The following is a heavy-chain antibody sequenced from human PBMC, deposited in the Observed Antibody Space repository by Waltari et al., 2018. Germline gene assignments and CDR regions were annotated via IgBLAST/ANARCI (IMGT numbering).Heavy chain of an antibody. J-gene: IGHJ3*02. V-gene: IGHV1-3*03. CDR3: ARGPYDFWSGYYKGAFDI. Sequence: QVQRVQSGAEVKKPGASVKVSCKASGYTFTSYDMHWVRQAPGQRLEWMGWINAGNGNTKYSQEFQGRVTITRDTSASTAYMELSSLRSEDMAVYYCARGPYDFWSGYYKGAFDIWGQGTMVTVSS. D-gene: IGHD3-3*01. CDR2: INAGNGNT. CDR1: GYTFTSYD.